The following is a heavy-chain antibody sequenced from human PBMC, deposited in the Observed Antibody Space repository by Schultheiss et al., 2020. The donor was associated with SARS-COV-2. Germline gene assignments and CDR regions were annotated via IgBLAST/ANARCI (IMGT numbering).Heavy chain of an antibody. CDR3: ARDGDYYDYYYYGMDV. J-gene: IGHJ6*02. Sequence: GGSLRLSCAASGFTFSSYAMSWVRQAPGKGLEWVSRINSDGSSTSYADSVKGRFTISRDNSKNTLYLQMNSLRAEDTAVYYCARDGDYYDYYYYGMDVWGQGTTVTVSS. V-gene: IGHV3-74*01. D-gene: IGHD2-21*02. CDR1: GFTFSSYA. CDR2: INSDGSST.